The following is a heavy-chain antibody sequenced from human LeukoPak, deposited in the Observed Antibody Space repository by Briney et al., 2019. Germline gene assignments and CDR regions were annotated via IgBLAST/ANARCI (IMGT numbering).Heavy chain of an antibody. V-gene: IGHV3-23*01. CDR2: ISGSGGST. CDR3: AKDHWYYYDSSGYSKLYYFDY. Sequence: PGGSLRLSCAASGFTFSSYAMSWVRQAPGKGLERVSAISGSGGSTYYADSVKGRFTISRDNSKNTLYLQMNSLRAEDTAVYYCAKDHWYYYDSSGYSKLYYFDYWGQGTLVTVSS. J-gene: IGHJ4*02. D-gene: IGHD3-22*01. CDR1: GFTFSSYA.